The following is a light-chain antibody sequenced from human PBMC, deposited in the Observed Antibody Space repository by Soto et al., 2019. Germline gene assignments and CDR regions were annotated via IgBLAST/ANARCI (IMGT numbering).Light chain of an antibody. CDR1: QSVSSY. CDR2: DAS. CDR3: QQRSNWL. J-gene: IGKJ3*01. V-gene: IGKV3-11*01. Sequence: EIVLTQSPATLSLSPGERATLSCRASQSVSSYIAWYQQKPGQAPRLLIYDASNRASGIPPRFSGSGSGTDFTLPIGTLEPEDFAFYYCQQRSNWLFGPGTKVDL.